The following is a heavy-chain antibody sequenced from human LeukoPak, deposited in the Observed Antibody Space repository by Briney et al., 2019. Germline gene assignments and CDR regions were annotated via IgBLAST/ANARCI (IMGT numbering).Heavy chain of an antibody. V-gene: IGHV3-7*01. CDR3: ARSPQFLYYFYMDV. Sequence: PGGSLRLSCAASGFTFSSYWLNWVRQAPGKGLEWVANIKQDGSEKFYVDSVRGRFTISRDNAKNSLYLQMNSLRAEDTAVYYCARSPQFLYYFYMDVWGKGTTVTVS. CDR1: GFTFSSYW. D-gene: IGHD1-14*01. J-gene: IGHJ6*03. CDR2: IKQDGSEK.